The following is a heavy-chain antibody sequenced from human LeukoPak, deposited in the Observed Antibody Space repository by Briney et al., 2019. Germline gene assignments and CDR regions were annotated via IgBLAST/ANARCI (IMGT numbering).Heavy chain of an antibody. V-gene: IGHV4-61*08. CDR2: IYYSGST. Sequence: SETLSLTCTVSGGSISSGGYYWSWIRQHPGKGLEWIGYIYYSGSTNYNPSLKSRVTISVDTSKNQFSLKLSSVTAADTAVYYCARLEGSRIDPWGQGTLVTVSS. J-gene: IGHJ5*02. CDR3: ARLEGSRIDP. D-gene: IGHD6-6*01. CDR1: GGSISSGGYY.